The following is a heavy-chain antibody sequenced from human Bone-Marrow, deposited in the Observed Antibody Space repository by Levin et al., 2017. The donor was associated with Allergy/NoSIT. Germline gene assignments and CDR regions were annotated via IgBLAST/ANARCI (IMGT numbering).Heavy chain of an antibody. D-gene: IGHD3-22*01. J-gene: IGHJ4*02. CDR1: GYNFNDHY. V-gene: IGHV3-11*01. CDR3: TRGRFDGSAYPIFDF. Sequence: GESLKISCTASGYNFNDHYMNWIRQAPGKGLEWISYISHTSLTIYYAASVKGRFTISRDNAKNSMYLQMDSLRADDTAIYYCTRGRFDGSAYPIFDFWGQGTPVTVSS. CDR2: ISHTSLTI.